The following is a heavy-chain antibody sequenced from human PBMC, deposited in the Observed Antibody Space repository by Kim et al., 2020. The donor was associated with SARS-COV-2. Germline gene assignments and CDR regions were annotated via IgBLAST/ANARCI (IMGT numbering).Heavy chain of an antibody. J-gene: IGHJ3*02. Sequence: GGSLRLSCAASGFTFSSYAMSWVRQAPGKGLEWVSAISGSGGSTYYADSVKGRFTISRDNSKNTLYLQMNSLRAEDTAVYYCAKALKEVLRYFDWLLYTDAFDIWGQGTMVTVSS. CDR3: AKALKEVLRYFDWLLYTDAFDI. CDR1: GFTFSSYA. CDR2: ISGSGGST. D-gene: IGHD3-9*01. V-gene: IGHV3-23*01.